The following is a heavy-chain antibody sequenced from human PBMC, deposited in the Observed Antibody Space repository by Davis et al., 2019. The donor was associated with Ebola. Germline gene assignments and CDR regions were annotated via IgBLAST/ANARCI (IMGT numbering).Heavy chain of an antibody. D-gene: IGHD5-18*01. CDR2: IYRDERT. CDR3: ARDTAMSY. Sequence: GESLKISCAASGFIVSDKYMSWVRQAPGKGLEWVSVIYRDERTYYADSVKGRFTVSRDNSENMLYLQMSTLRAEDTAVYYCARDTAMSYWGQGTLVTVSS. J-gene: IGHJ4*02. V-gene: IGHV3-53*01. CDR1: GFIVSDKY.